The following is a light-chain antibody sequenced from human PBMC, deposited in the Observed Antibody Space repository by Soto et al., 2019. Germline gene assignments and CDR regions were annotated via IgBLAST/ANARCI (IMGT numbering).Light chain of an antibody. V-gene: IGKV1-12*01. CDR1: QGISSW. Sequence: DIQMTQSPSSVSASVGDRVTITCRASQGISSWLAWNQQKPGKAPKLLIYAASSLQRGVPSRFSGSGSVTDLTLPISSRQPEDFATYYCQQANSFPFTFGPGTKVDIK. J-gene: IGKJ3*01. CDR2: AAS. CDR3: QQANSFPFT.